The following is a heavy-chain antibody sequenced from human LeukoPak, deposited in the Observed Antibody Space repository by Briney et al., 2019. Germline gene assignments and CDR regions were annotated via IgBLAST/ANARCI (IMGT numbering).Heavy chain of an antibody. CDR3: AREGYDFWSGYYGPNFDY. Sequence: GASVKVSCKASGYTFTSYYMHWVRQAPGQGLEWMGIINPSGGSTSYAQKFQGRVTMTRDTSTSTVYMELSSLRSEDTAVYYCAREGYDFWSGYYGPNFDYWGQGTLVTVSS. CDR2: INPSGGST. D-gene: IGHD3-3*01. J-gene: IGHJ4*02. V-gene: IGHV1-46*01. CDR1: GYTFTSYY.